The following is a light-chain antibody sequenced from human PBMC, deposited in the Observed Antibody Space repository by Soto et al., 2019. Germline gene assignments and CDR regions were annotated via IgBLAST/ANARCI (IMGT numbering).Light chain of an antibody. CDR1: QSINKW. CDR3: QHYDTH. J-gene: IGKJ2*01. V-gene: IGKV1-5*01. Sequence: DILLTQSPSTLSASVGDRVTISCRASQSINKWLAWYQHKPGKAPNLLIYDASSLISGVPLRFSGSGSGTEFTLTISSLQADDFATYYCQHYDTHFGQGTKVDIK. CDR2: DAS.